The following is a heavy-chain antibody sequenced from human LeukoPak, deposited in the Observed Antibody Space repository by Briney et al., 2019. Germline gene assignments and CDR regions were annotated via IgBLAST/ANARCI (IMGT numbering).Heavy chain of an antibody. Sequence: PGGSLRLSCTASGFTFGDYAMSWVRQAPGKGLEWVGFIRSKAYGGTTEYAASVKGRFTISRDDSKSIAYLQMNSLKTEDTAVYYCTRDRYSTIFGVVTKGYYMDVWGKGTTVTVSS. CDR3: TRDRYSTIFGVVTKGYYMDV. V-gene: IGHV3-49*04. D-gene: IGHD3-3*01. CDR2: IRSKAYGGTT. CDR1: GFTFGDYA. J-gene: IGHJ6*03.